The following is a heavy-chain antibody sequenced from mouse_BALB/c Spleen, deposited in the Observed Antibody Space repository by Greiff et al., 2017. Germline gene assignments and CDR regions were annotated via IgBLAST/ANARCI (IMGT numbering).Heavy chain of an antibody. V-gene: IGHV5-6-3*01. Sequence: EVMLVESGGGLVQPGGSLKLSCAASGFTFSSYGMSWVRQTPDKRLELVATINSNGGSTYYPDSVKGRFTISRDNAKNTLYLQMSSLKSEDTAMYYCASTLDFDYWGQGTTRTVSS. CDR2: INSNGGST. CDR3: ASTLDFDY. CDR1: GFTFSSYG. J-gene: IGHJ2*01. D-gene: IGHD2-10*02.